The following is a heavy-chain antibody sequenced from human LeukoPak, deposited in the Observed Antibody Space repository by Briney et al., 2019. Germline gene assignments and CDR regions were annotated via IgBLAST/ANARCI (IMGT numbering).Heavy chain of an antibody. CDR1: GYTFTSYY. CDR3: AREGLYSSSDY. D-gene: IGHD5-18*01. J-gene: IGHJ4*02. CDR2: INPSGGST. Sequence: ASVKVSCKASGYTFTSYYMHWVRQAPGQGLEWMGIINPSGGSTSYAQKFQGRVTITTDESTSTAYMELSSLRSEDTAVYYCAREGLYSSSDYWGQGTLVTVSS. V-gene: IGHV1-46*01.